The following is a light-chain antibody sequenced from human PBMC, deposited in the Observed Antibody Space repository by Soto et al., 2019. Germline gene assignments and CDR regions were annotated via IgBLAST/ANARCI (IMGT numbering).Light chain of an antibody. CDR3: QQYNNSPPYT. Sequence: EIVMTQSPATLSVSPGERATLSCRASQSVSSNLAWYQQKPGQAPRLLIYGASTRATGIPARFSGSGSGTEFTLTISSLQSEDFALYYCQQYNNSPPYTFGQGTKLEI. CDR1: QSVSSN. V-gene: IGKV3-15*01. CDR2: GAS. J-gene: IGKJ2*01.